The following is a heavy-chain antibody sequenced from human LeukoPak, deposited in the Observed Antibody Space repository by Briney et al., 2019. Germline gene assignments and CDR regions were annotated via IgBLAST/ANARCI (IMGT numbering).Heavy chain of an antibody. V-gene: IGHV1-69*01. CDR2: IIPIFGTA. Sequence: SVKVACKASGGTFSSYAISWVRQAPGQGLEWMGGIIPIFGTANYAQKFQGRVTITADESTSTAYMELSSLRSEDTAVYYCAREEREYCGGDCNDAFDIWGQGTMVTVSS. D-gene: IGHD2-21*02. J-gene: IGHJ3*02. CDR1: GGTFSSYA. CDR3: AREEREYCGGDCNDAFDI.